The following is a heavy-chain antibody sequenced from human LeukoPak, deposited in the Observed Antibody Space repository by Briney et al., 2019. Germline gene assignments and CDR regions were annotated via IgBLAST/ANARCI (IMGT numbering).Heavy chain of an antibody. CDR1: GFTFSSYA. D-gene: IGHD6-19*01. CDR2: ISGSGGST. V-gene: IGHV3-23*01. CDR3: AKAEDSSGWFLDAFDI. J-gene: IGHJ3*02. Sequence: PGGSLRLSCAASGFTFSSYAMSWVRQAPGKGLEWVSAISGSGGSTYYADSVKGRFTISRDNSKNTLYLQMNSLRAEDTAVYYCAKAEDSSGWFLDAFDIWGQGTMVTVSS.